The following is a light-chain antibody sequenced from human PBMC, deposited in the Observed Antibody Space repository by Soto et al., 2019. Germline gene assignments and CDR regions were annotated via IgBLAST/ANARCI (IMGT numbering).Light chain of an antibody. CDR1: QSITSD. V-gene: IGKV1-39*01. CDR2: SSS. CDR3: QQTYNTPRT. Sequence: DIQMTQSPSSLSASVGDRVPITCRASQSITSDLNWYQQKPGKAPNLLIYSSSTLQSGVPSRFSGSGSGTYFTLTISSLQLEDFATYYCQQTYNTPRTFGQGTKVEIK. J-gene: IGKJ1*01.